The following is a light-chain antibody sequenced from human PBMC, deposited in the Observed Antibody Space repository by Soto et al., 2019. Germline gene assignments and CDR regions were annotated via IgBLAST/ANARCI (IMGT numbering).Light chain of an antibody. Sequence: DIQMTQSPSNLSASARDRVTITCRASQNINNWLAWYQQKPGKAPNLLIYDASSLESGVPSRFSGSGYGTEFTLTISSLQPDDVATYFGQQYSTYSFTFGPGTKVDFK. J-gene: IGKJ3*01. V-gene: IGKV1-5*01. CDR3: QQYSTYSFT. CDR1: QNINNW. CDR2: DAS.